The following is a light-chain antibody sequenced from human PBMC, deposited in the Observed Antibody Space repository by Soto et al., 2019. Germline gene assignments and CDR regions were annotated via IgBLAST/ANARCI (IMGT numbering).Light chain of an antibody. J-gene: IGKJ4*01. CDR1: QGIASY. CDR3: QQTRSYPST. Sequence: IQLTQSPSSLSASVGDRVTITCRASQGIASYLAWYQQRPGKVPQLLIYATSILQSGVSSRFSGSGSGTDFTLTISSLQAEDFATYYCQQTRSYPSTFGGGTKVEIK. CDR2: ATS. V-gene: IGKV1-9*01.